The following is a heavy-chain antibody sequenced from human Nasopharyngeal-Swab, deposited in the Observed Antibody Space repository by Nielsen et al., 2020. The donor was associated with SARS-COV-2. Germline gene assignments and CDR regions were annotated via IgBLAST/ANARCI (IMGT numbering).Heavy chain of an antibody. CDR2: IYYSGST. CDR1: GGSISSSSYY. D-gene: IGHD3-16*01. J-gene: IGHJ5*02. Sequence: SETLSLTCTVSGGSISSSSYYWGWIRQPPGKGLEWIGSIYYSGSTYYNPSLKSRVTISADTSKNQFSLKLSSVTAADTAVYYCARAPLRFWFDPWGQGTLVTVSS. CDR3: ARAPLRFWFDP. V-gene: IGHV4-39*01.